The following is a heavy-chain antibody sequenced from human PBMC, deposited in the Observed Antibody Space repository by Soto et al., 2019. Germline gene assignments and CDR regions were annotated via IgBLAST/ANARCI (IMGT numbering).Heavy chain of an antibody. V-gene: IGHV2-5*02. CDR2: IYWDDDK. CDR1: GFSLSTSGVG. CDR3: AHRRAYNNYWSWGDFDY. Sequence: QITLQESGPTLVKPTQTLTLTCILSGFSLSTSGVGVGWIRQPPGQALEWLALIYWDDDKRYRPSLKSRLTITKDTSKNQVVLTMTNMDPVDTATYYCAHRRAYNNYWSWGDFDYWGQGTLVTVSS. D-gene: IGHD1-20*01. J-gene: IGHJ4*02.